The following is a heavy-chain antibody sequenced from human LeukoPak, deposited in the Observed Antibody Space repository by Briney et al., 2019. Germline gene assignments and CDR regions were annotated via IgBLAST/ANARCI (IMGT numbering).Heavy chain of an antibody. CDR2: VNPNSGAT. D-gene: IGHD2-2*01. J-gene: IGHJ2*01. CDR3: ARDERLCKSTSCYPWYFGL. CDR1: GYTFTGYY. V-gene: IGHV1-2*02. Sequence: GASVKVCCKASGYTFTGYYIHWVRQAPGQGLEWVGYVNPNSGATNFAQKFQGRVTMTRDTSITTAYMELSSLTSDDTAVYFCARDERLCKSTSCYPWYFGLWGRGTQVTVSS.